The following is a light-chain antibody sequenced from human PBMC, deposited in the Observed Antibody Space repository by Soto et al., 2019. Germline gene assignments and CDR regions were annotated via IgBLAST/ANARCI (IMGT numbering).Light chain of an antibody. V-gene: IGKV3-15*01. CDR3: QHQGT. CDR2: GVS. Sequence: ERVMTQSPVTLSVSPGESVPLSCRASQSVGTNLAWYQQKPGQAPSLLIYGVSTRAIGIPARFSGSGSGTEFTLTISSLQSKDFAVYYCQHQGTFGQGTKVDIK. CDR1: QSVGTN. J-gene: IGKJ1*01.